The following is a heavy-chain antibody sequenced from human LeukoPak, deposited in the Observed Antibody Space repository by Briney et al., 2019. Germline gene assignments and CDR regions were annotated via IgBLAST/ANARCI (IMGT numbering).Heavy chain of an antibody. CDR1: GFTFSSYSM. D-gene: IGHD3/OR15-3a*01. CDR3: ARAPHDFLTAVPSRVFDL. Sequence: GSLRLSCAASGFTFSSYSMNWVRQPPGKGLEWIGEIYHSGSTNYNPSLKSRVTISVDTSKNQFSLKLSSVTAADTAVYFCARAPHDFLTAVPSRVFDLWGQGILVTVSS. J-gene: IGHJ4*02. CDR2: IYHSGST. V-gene: IGHV4-4*01.